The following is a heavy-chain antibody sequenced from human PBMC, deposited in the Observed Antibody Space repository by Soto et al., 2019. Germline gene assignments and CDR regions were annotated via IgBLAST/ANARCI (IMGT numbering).Heavy chain of an antibody. Sequence: ASVKVSCKASGFTFSSSAMQWVRQTRGQRLEWIGWIVVGSGNTNYAQKFQERVTITRDMSTSTAYMELSRLRSEDTAVYYCAADPSHDFWSGLSGFDYWAPGTLVPVS. J-gene: IGHJ4*02. CDR1: GFTFSSSA. V-gene: IGHV1-58*02. CDR2: IVVGSGNT. D-gene: IGHD3-3*01. CDR3: AADPSHDFWSGLSGFDY.